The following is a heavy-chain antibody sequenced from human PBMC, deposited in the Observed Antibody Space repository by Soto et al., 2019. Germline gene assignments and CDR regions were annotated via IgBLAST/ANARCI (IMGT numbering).Heavy chain of an antibody. CDR2: ISYDGSNK. J-gene: IGHJ4*02. V-gene: IGHV3-30*03. CDR3: ARGRVEDSSGWATYFDY. CDR1: GFTFSSYG. Sequence: GGSLRLSCAASGFTFSSYGMHWVRQAPGKGLEWVAVISYDGSNKYYADSVKGRFTISRDNSKNTLYLQMNSLRAEDMDVYYCARGRVEDSSGWATYFDYWGQGTLVTVSS. D-gene: IGHD6-19*01.